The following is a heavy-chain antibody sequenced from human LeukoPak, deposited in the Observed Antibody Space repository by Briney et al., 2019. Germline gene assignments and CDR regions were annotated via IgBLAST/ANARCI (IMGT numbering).Heavy chain of an antibody. CDR1: GFTFSTYW. V-gene: IGHV3-7*01. Sequence: PGGSLRLSCAASGFTFSTYWMSWVRQAPGKGLEWVASIKQDGSDKFYVDSVKGRFTISRDNDKNSMYLQMSSLRAEDTAIYYCARVLPVASRDYWGQGTLVTVPS. CDR3: ARVLPVASRDY. J-gene: IGHJ4*02. D-gene: IGHD2-2*01. CDR2: IKQDGSDK.